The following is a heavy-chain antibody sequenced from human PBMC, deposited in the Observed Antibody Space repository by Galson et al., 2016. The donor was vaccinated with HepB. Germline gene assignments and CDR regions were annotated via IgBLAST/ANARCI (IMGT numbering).Heavy chain of an antibody. CDR2: ISGSAGIT. CDR3: VKGGSYGVPFDY. V-gene: IGHV3-23*01. CDR1: GFTFRTA. J-gene: IGHJ4*02. D-gene: IGHD3-16*01. Sequence: SLRLSCAASGFTFRTAMSWVRQAPGKGLEWVSGISGSAGITYYGDSVKGRFTISRDKAKNTLYLQMNSLRADDTVTYYCVKGGSYGVPFDYWGEGTLVTVSS.